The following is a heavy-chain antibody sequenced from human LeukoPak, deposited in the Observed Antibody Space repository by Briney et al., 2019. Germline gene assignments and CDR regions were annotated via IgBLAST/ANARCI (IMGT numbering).Heavy chain of an antibody. CDR2: IYYSGST. J-gene: IGHJ6*02. Sequence: SETLSLTCTVSGGSISGSSYYWGWIRQPPGKGLEWIGSIYYSGSTYYNPSLKSRVTISVDTSKNQFSLKLSSVTAADTAVYYCARQYYDFWSGYYMYYYGMDVWGQGTTVTVSS. CDR1: GGSISGSSYY. V-gene: IGHV4-39*01. D-gene: IGHD3-3*01. CDR3: ARQYYDFWSGYYMYYYGMDV.